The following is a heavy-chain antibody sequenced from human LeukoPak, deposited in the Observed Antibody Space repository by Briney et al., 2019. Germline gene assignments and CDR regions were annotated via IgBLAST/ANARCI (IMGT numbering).Heavy chain of an antibody. J-gene: IGHJ4*02. CDR2: IIPIFGTA. Sequence: SVKVSCKASGGTFSSYAISWVRQAPGQGLEWMGGIIPIFGTANYAQKFQGRVTITADKSTSTAYVELSSLRSEDTAVYYCAREGPIVVVPAALDYWGQGTLVTVSS. D-gene: IGHD2-2*01. CDR3: AREGPIVVVPAALDY. V-gene: IGHV1-69*06. CDR1: GGTFSSYA.